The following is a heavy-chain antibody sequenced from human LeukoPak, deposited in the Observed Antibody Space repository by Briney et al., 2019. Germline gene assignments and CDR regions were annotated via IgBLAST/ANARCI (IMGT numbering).Heavy chain of an antibody. J-gene: IGHJ4*02. V-gene: IGHV4-38-2*02. Sequence: SETLSLTCTVSGHSISSGYHWGWIRQPPGKGLEWIGSIYHSGSTYYNASLKSRVTISVDTSKNQFSLKLSSVTAADTAVYYCARDNWNPDFWGQGTLVIVSS. CDR2: IYHSGST. D-gene: IGHD1-20*01. CDR3: ARDNWNPDF. CDR1: GHSISSGYH.